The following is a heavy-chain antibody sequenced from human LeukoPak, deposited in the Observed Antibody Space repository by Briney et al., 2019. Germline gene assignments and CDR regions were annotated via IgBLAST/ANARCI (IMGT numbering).Heavy chain of an antibody. D-gene: IGHD3-10*01. V-gene: IGHV1-2*02. CDR1: GYTFTGYY. J-gene: IGHJ5*02. CDR3: AREEGPGAYGSGSYYWFDP. Sequence: GASVKVSCKASGYTFTGYYMHWVRQAPGQGLEWMGWINPNSGGTNYAQKFQGRVTMTRDTSISTAYMELSRLRSDDTAVYYCAREEGPGAYGSGSYYWFDPWGQGTLVTVSS. CDR2: INPNSGGT.